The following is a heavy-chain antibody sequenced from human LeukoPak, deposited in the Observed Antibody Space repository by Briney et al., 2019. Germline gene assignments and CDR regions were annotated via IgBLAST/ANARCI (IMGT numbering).Heavy chain of an antibody. CDR3: AKESTYYSIVTGYYTHPGYFDY. D-gene: IGHD3-9*01. V-gene: IGHV3-23*01. Sequence: PGGSLTLSCAASGFTFSSFAMSWVRQAPGKGLEWVSAISGSGGNTYYADSVKGRFTISRDNSKNTLYLQMNSLRAEDTAVYYCAKESTYYSIVTGYYTHPGYFDYWGQGNLVTVSS. J-gene: IGHJ4*02. CDR1: GFTFSSFA. CDR2: ISGSGGNT.